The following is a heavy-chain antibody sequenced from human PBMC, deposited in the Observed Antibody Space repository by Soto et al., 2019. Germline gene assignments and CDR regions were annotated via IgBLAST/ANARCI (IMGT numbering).Heavy chain of an antibody. J-gene: IGHJ4*02. V-gene: IGHV4-31*03. Sequence: SETLSLTCTVSGGSISSGGYYWSWIRQHPGKGLEWIGYIYYSGSTYYNPSLKSRVTISVDTSKNQFSLKLSSVTAADTAVYYCARTGSITARTPGGFDYWGQGNLVTVSS. CDR2: IYYSGST. D-gene: IGHD6-6*01. CDR3: ARTGSITARTPGGFDY. CDR1: GGSISSGGYY.